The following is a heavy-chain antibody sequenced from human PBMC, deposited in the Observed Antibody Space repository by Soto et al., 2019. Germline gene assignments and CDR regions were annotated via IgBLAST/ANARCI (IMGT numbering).Heavy chain of an antibody. CDR2: MNPNTGNS. J-gene: IGHJ4*02. CDR3: ARRAETNGWNGFGADKYYFDF. D-gene: IGHD1-1*01. Sequence: ASVKVSCKASGYTFTSYDIYWVSQANGQGLEWMGWMNPNTGNSGYAQKFQGRVTVTSDTSINTVHMELSSLRSEDTAVYYCARRAETNGWNGFGADKYYFDFWGQGTLVTVSS. CDR1: GYTFTSYD. V-gene: IGHV1-8*01.